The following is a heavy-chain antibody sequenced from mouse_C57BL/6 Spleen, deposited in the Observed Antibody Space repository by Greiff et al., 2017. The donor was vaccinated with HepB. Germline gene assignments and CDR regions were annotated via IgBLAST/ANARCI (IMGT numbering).Heavy chain of an antibody. V-gene: IGHV1-26*01. CDR1: GYTFTDYY. CDR3: ASYGSPYYFDY. J-gene: IGHJ2*01. D-gene: IGHD1-1*01. Sequence: EVQLQQSGPELVKPGASVKISCKASGYTFTDYYMNWVKQSHGKSLEWIGDINPNNGGTSYNQKFKGKATLTVDKSSSTAYMELRSLTSEDSAVYYCASYGSPYYFDYWGQGTTLTVSS. CDR2: INPNNGGT.